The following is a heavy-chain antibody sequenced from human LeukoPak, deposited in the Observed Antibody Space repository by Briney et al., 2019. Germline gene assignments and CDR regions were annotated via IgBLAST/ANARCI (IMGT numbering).Heavy chain of an antibody. D-gene: IGHD2/OR15-2a*01. V-gene: IGHV3-23*01. Sequence: GGSLRLSCVASGFIFSTFGMSWVRQAPGKGLEWVSSISDTGGYTYYADSMKGRFTISRDNSKNTLYLQMNSLRAEDTAVYHCANGGSMAHEKIHNWGQGTLVTVSS. CDR3: ANGGSMAHEKIHN. J-gene: IGHJ4*02. CDR1: GFIFSTFG. CDR2: ISDTGGYT.